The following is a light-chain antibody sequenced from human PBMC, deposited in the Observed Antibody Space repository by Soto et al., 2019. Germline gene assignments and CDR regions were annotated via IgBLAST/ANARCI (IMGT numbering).Light chain of an antibody. Sequence: EIVLTQSPGTLSLSPGERATLSCRTSQSISSSFLGWYQQKPGQAPRLLIHGASSRATGIPDRFSGSGSGTDFTLTISRLEPEDFAVYYCQQYGGSLTFGGGTKVEVK. CDR1: QSISSSF. J-gene: IGKJ4*01. CDR3: QQYGGSLT. CDR2: GAS. V-gene: IGKV3-20*01.